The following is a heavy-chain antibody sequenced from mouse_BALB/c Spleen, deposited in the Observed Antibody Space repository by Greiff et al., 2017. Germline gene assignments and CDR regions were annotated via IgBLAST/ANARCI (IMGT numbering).Heavy chain of an antibody. CDR2: INPSTGYT. CDR3: AILQRTDY. V-gene: IGHV1-7*01. D-gene: IGHD1-1*01. CDR1: GYTFTSYW. Sequence: QVQLQQSGAELAKPGASVKMSCKASGYTFTSYWMHWVKQRPGQGLEWIGYINPSTGYTAYNQKFKDKATLTADKSSSTAYMQLSSLTSEDSAVYYCAILQRTDYWGQGTTLTVSS. J-gene: IGHJ2*01.